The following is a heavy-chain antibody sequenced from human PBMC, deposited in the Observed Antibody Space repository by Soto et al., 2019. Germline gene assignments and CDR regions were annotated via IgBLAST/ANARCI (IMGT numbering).Heavy chain of an antibody. CDR1: GGSFSGYY. J-gene: IGHJ6*02. CDR3: ARGQMRLRYFGTANYYYYYGMDV. D-gene: IGHD3-9*01. V-gene: IGHV4-34*01. Sequence: SETLCLTCAVYGGSFSGYYWSWIRQPPGKGLEWIGEINHSGSTNYNPSLKSRVTISVDTSKNQFSLKLSSVTAADTAVYYCARGQMRLRYFGTANYYYYYGMDVWGQGTTVTVSS. CDR2: INHSGST.